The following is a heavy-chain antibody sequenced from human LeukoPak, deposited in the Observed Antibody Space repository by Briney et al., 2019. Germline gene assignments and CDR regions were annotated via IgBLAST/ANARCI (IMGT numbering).Heavy chain of an antibody. J-gene: IGHJ6*03. CDR3: ARVVRQLRRRLYYYYMDV. CDR2: ISHSGST. CDR1: GGSFSGYY. Sequence: SETLSLTCAVYGGSFSGYYWSWIRQPPGKGVEWIGEISHSGSTNYNPSLKSRVTISVDTSKNQFSLKLSSVTAADTAVYYCARVVRQLRRRLYYYYMDVWGKGTTVTVSS. V-gene: IGHV4-34*01. D-gene: IGHD2-2*01.